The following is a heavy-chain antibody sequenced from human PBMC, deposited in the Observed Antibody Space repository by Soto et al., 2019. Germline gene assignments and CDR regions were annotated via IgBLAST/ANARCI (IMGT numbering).Heavy chain of an antibody. D-gene: IGHD6-13*01. J-gene: IGHJ6*02. Sequence: QFQLVQSGAEVKKPGSSVKVSCQASGGTFSTYAISWVRQAPGQGLEWMGGIIPMFGTANYAQKFQGRVTMTANESTSTAYIDLSSLRSEDTAVYYCARYRKRAAAGPRDYCCGRDVWGQGTTVTV. CDR2: IIPMFGTA. CDR3: ARYRKRAAAGPRDYCCGRDV. CDR1: GGTFSTYA. V-gene: IGHV1-69*12.